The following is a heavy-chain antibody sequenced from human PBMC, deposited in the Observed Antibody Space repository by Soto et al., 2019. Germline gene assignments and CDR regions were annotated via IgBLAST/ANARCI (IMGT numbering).Heavy chain of an antibody. Sequence: GPTLASPTQTVTVTCTFSGFSLSTSGVGVGWIRQPPGKALEWLALIYGNDDKRYSPSLKSRLTITKDTCKNQVVLTMTNMDPIDTATYFCAHRRPPAAFGISGQAPILTGS. CDR2: IYGNDDK. CDR1: GFSLSTSGVG. CDR3: AHRRPPAAFGI. V-gene: IGHV2-5*01. J-gene: IGHJ3*02. D-gene: IGHD6-25*01.